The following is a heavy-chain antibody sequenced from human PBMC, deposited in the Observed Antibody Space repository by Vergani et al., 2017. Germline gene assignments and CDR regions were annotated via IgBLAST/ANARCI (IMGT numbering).Heavy chain of an antibody. D-gene: IGHD2-8*01. J-gene: IGHJ4*02. CDR2: VNFVTGAA. CDR1: GYIFKNYY. V-gene: IGHV1-46*02. Sequence: QVQLVQSGAAVKKPGASAKVSCTASGYIFKNYYMHWLRLAPGQGFQWMGVVNFVTGAATAPQKVEGRITMTRDTATATFYLDLSSLKYEYTASYYCTRSIGYCTSGRRRPFYFDWWGERTVVTLSS. CDR3: TRSIGYCTSGRRRPFYFDW.